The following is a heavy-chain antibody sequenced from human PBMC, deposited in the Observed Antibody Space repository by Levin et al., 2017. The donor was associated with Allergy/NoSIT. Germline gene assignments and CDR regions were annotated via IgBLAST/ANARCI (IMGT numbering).Heavy chain of an antibody. CDR3: AKGMVRGVIFFDY. Sequence: GESLKISCAASGFTFSSYGMHWVRQAPGKGLEWVAVISYDGSNKYYADSVKGRFTISRDNSKNTLYLQMNSLRAEDTAVYYCAKGMVRGVIFFDYWGQGTLVTVSS. CDR1: GFTFSSYG. J-gene: IGHJ4*02. CDR2: ISYDGSNK. D-gene: IGHD3-10*01. V-gene: IGHV3-30*18.